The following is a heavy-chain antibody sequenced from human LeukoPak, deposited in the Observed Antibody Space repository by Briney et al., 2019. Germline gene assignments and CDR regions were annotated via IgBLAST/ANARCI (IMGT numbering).Heavy chain of an antibody. Sequence: GGPLRLSCVVSGFTFSNYWMDWVCQAPGKGLEWVAFIRQDGSETNYVDSVRGRFTISRDNAKNSLYLQMNSLRVEDTAVYYCASRGDLSWFGALRHWSQGTLVTVSS. CDR1: GFTFSNYW. J-gene: IGHJ4*02. V-gene: IGHV3-7*01. CDR3: ASRGDLSWFGALRH. CDR2: IRQDGSET. D-gene: IGHD3-16*02.